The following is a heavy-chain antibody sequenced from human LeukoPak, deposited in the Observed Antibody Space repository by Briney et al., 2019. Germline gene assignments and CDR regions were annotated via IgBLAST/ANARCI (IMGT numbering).Heavy chain of an antibody. CDR1: GGSISSGDYY. Sequence: SQTLSLTCTVSGGSISSGDYYWSWIRQPPGKGLEWIGYMYYSGSTYYNPSFKSRVTISLDTSKNQFSLKLSSVTAADTAVYYCARPYYYDSRIDPWGQGTLVTVSS. V-gene: IGHV4-30-4*01. CDR2: MYYSGST. D-gene: IGHD3-22*01. CDR3: ARPYYYDSRIDP. J-gene: IGHJ5*02.